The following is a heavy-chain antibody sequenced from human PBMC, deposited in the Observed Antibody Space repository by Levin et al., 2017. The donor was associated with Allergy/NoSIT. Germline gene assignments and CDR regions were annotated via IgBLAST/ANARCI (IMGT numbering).Heavy chain of an antibody. Sequence: SETLSLTCTVSGGSISSYYWSWIRQPPGKGLEWIGYIYYSGSTNYNPSLKSRVTMSVDTSKNQFSLKLSSVTAADTAVYSCARHSGYGGNSYIDYWGQGTLVTVSS. J-gene: IGHJ4*02. CDR2: IYYSGST. V-gene: IGHV4-59*08. CDR3: ARHSGYGGNSYIDY. D-gene: IGHD4-23*01. CDR1: GGSISSYY.